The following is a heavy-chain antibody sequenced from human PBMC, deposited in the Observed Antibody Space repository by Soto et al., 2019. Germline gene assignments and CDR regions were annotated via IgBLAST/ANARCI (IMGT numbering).Heavy chain of an antibody. CDR1: GYTFTTYY. Sequence: QVQLVQSGAEVKKPGASVKVSCKASGYTFTTYYIHWVRQAPVQGLEWIGVINPSGGSATYTQNFQDRVTMNRDTSTSTVTMELVSLTTDDTALYYCAISPLWGWLPSGHFDYWGQGALVTVSS. J-gene: IGHJ4*02. D-gene: IGHD5-12*01. CDR2: INPSGGSA. V-gene: IGHV1-46*01. CDR3: AISPLWGWLPSGHFDY.